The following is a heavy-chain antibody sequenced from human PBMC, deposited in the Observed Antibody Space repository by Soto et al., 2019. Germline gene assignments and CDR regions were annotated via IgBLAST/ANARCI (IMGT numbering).Heavy chain of an antibody. CDR3: ARARTTVVNAALDI. D-gene: IGHD4-17*01. V-gene: IGHV1-69*01. CDR1: RGTFSSDS. Sequence: VKLSCEAPRGTFSSDSRCWAQQALGQGLEWMGGIIPIFGTANYAQKFQGRVTITADESRSTAYMELSSLRSEDTAVYYCARARTTVVNAALDIWVQGTMVT. J-gene: IGHJ3*02. CDR2: IIPIFGTA.